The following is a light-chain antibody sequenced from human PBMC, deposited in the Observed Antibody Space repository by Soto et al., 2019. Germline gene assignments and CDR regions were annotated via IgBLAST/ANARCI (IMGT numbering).Light chain of an antibody. CDR1: AGISNF. CDR2: AAS. J-gene: IGKJ2*01. V-gene: IGKV1-39*01. Sequence: DIQMTQSPSSLSASVGDRVTITCRATAGISNFLNWYQQKPGKAPKLLIYAASTLQSGVPLRFSGSGSGTDFTLTISNVQPEDFATYYCQQSYSTPMYTFGQGTKVDIK. CDR3: QQSYSTPMYT.